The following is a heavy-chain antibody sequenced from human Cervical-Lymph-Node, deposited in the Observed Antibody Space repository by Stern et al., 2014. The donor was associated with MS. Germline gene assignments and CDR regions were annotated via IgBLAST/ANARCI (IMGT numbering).Heavy chain of an antibody. J-gene: IGHJ6*02. V-gene: IGHV3-33*06. CDR2: VWNDGSNT. CDR3: AKAEIVIVPAARNTKYYYYGMDV. Sequence: DQLVESGGGVVQPGRSLRLSCAASGFTFSTYGMHWARQAPGKGLEWVALVWNDGSNTFYADSVKGRFTISRDNSKNTLYLQMNSLRAEDTAVYFCAKAEIVIVPAARNTKYYYYGMDVWGQGTTVTVSS. CDR1: GFTFSTYG. D-gene: IGHD2-2*01.